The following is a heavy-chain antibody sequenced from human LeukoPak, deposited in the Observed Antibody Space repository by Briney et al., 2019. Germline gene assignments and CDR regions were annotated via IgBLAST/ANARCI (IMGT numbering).Heavy chain of an antibody. Sequence: SGGSLRLSCAASGFTFSSYGMHWVRQAPGKGLEWVAVISHDGSNKYYADSVKGRFTISRDNSKNTLYLQMNSLRAEDTAVYYCANEIDCSGGSCYIQYFQHWGQGTLVTVSS. J-gene: IGHJ1*01. CDR1: GFTFSSYG. CDR3: ANEIDCSGGSCYIQYFQH. CDR2: ISHDGSNK. V-gene: IGHV3-30*18. D-gene: IGHD2-15*01.